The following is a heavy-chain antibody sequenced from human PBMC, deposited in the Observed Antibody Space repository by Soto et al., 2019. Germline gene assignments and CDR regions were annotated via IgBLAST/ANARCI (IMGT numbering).Heavy chain of an antibody. CDR1: GFMFSAYW. CDR2: IHGDGGKI. J-gene: IGHJ4*02. V-gene: IGHV3-7*01. Sequence: WGSLRLSCAASGFMFSAYWMSWVRQAPGKGLEWVANIHGDGGKIYYVDSVKGRFTIPRDNAKRSLYLQMNSLRAEDTAAYYCARDFYGGYTYGPGDYWGQGALVTVSS. CDR3: ARDFYGGYTYGPGDY. D-gene: IGHD5-18*01.